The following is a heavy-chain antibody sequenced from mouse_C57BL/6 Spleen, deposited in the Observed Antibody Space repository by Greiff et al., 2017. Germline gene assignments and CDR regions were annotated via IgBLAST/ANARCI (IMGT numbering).Heavy chain of an antibody. CDR1: GYTFTSYW. CDR2: IDPSDSDT. D-gene: IGHD1-1*01. CDR3: ARGDYGFDY. Sequence: VQLQQPGAELVRPGSSVKLSCKASGYTFTSYWMHWVKQRPIQGLEWIGNIDPSDSDTHYNQKFKDKATLTVDKSSSTAYMQLSSLTSEDSAVYYCARGDYGFDYWGQGTTLTVSS. V-gene: IGHV1-52*01. J-gene: IGHJ2*01.